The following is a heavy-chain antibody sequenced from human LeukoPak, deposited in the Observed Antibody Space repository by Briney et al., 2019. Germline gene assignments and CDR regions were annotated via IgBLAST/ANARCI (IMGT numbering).Heavy chain of an antibody. Sequence: PSETLSLTCAVYGGSFSGYYWSWIRQPPGKGLEWIGEINHSGSTNYNPSLKSRVTISVDTSKNQFSLKLGSVTAADTAVYYCARDLRYYDSSGHLNWFDPWGQGTLVTVSS. CDR1: GGSFSGYY. CDR2: INHSGST. D-gene: IGHD3-22*01. CDR3: ARDLRYYDSSGHLNWFDP. V-gene: IGHV4-34*01. J-gene: IGHJ5*02.